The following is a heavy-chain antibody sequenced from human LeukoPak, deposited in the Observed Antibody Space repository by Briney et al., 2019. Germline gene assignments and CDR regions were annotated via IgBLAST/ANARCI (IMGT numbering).Heavy chain of an antibody. D-gene: IGHD4-23*01. CDR1: GGSISSSSYY. J-gene: IGHJ6*03. CDR3: ARRVYGGPGRNYYYYMDV. CDR2: IYYSGST. Sequence: SETLSLTCTVSGGSISSSSYYWGWIRQPPGKGLEWIGSIYYSGSTYYNPSLKNRVTISVDTSKNQFSLKLSSVTAADTAVYYCARRVYGGPGRNYYYYMDVWGKGTTVTVSS. V-gene: IGHV4-39*01.